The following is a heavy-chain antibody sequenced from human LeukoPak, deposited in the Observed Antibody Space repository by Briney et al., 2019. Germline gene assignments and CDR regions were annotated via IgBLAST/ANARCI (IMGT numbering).Heavy chain of an antibody. CDR3: ARGMAVAGTSDY. CDR1: GFTFSSYS. V-gene: IGHV3-21*01. CDR2: ISGSGSYI. Sequence: GGSLRLSCEASGFTFSSYSVNWVRQAPGKGLEWVSSISGSGSYIYYADSVKGRFTISRDNAKDSVYLQMNSLRAGDTAVYYCARGMAVAGTSDYWGQGTLVTVSS. D-gene: IGHD6-19*01. J-gene: IGHJ4*02.